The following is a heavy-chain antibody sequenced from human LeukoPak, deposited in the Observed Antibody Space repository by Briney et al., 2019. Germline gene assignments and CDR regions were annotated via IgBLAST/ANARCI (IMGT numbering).Heavy chain of an antibody. V-gene: IGHV3-33*01. CDR2: IWYDGSNK. CDR1: GFTFSSYG. D-gene: IGHD6-13*01. J-gene: IGHJ6*04. CDR3: AGDGFGSWPTGNPTFGMDV. Sequence: GRSLRLSCAASGFTFSSYGMHWVRQAPGKGLEWVAVIWYDGSNKYYADSVKGRFTISRDNSKNTLYLQMNSLRAEDTAVYYCAGDGFGSWPTGNPTFGMDVWGKGTTVTVSS.